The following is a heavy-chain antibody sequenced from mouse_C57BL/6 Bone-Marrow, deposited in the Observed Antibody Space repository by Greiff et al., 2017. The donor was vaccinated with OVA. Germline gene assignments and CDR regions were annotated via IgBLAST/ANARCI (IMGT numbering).Heavy chain of an antibody. V-gene: IGHV3-6*01. CDR3: ASLNYYGTPYYFDY. D-gene: IGHD1-1*01. CDR2: ISYDGSN. Sequence: EVKLEESGPGLVKPSQSLSLTCSVTGYSITSGYYWNWIRQFPGNKLEWMGYISYDGSNNYNPSLKNRISITRDTSKNQFFLKLNSVTTEDTATYYCASLNYYGTPYYFDYWGQGTTLTVSS. J-gene: IGHJ2*01. CDR1: GYSITSGYY.